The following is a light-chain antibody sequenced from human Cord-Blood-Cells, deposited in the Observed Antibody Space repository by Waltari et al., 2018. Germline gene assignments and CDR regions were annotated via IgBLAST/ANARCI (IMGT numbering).Light chain of an antibody. J-gene: IGKJ4*01. CDR2: AAS. Sequence: DIQMTQSPSSLSASVGDRVTITCRASQSISSYLNWYQQKPGKAPKLLIYAASSLQSGVPSGFSGSGSGTDFTLTISSLQPEDFATYYCQQSYSTPLLTFGGGTKVEIK. CDR3: QQSYSTPLLT. V-gene: IGKV1-39*01. CDR1: QSISSY.